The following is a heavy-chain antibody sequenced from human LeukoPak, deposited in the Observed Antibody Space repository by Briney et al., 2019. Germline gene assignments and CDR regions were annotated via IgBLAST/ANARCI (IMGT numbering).Heavy chain of an antibody. CDR2: ISGSGGST. D-gene: IGHD2-15*01. J-gene: IGHJ5*02. CDR1: GFIFSNYG. CDR3: AKDPYCSGGSCLNWFDP. Sequence: QAGGSLRLSCAASGFIFSNYGMNWVRQAPGKGLEWVSAISGSGGSTYYADSVKGRFTISRDNSKNTLYLQMNSLRAEDTAVYYCAKDPYCSGGSCLNWFDPWGQGTLVTVSS. V-gene: IGHV3-23*01.